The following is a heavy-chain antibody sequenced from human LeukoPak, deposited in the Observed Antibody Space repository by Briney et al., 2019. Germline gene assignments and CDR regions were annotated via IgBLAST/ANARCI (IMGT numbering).Heavy chain of an antibody. Sequence: PGGSLRLACAASGFTFSNNRLSWVRQAPGKGLEWVSVIYSGGSTYYADSVKGRFTISRDDSKNTLYLQMNSLRAEDTAVYYCARDYYYYGMDVWGQGTTVTVSS. V-gene: IGHV3-53*01. CDR3: ARDYYYYGMDV. CDR2: IYSGGST. CDR1: GFTFSNNR. J-gene: IGHJ6*02.